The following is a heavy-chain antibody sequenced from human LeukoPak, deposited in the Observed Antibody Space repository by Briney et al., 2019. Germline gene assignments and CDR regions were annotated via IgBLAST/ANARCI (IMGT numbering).Heavy chain of an antibody. CDR2: IYTSGST. Sequence: PSETLSLTCTVSGGSISSGSYYWSWIRQPAGKGLEWIGRIYTSGSTNYNPSLKSRVTISVDTSKNQFSLKLSSVTAADTAVYYCARESFYDFWSGYSLPYYYYYMDVWGKGTTVTVSS. CDR1: GGSISSGSYY. J-gene: IGHJ6*03. V-gene: IGHV4-61*02. CDR3: ARESFYDFWSGYSLPYYYYYMDV. D-gene: IGHD3-3*01.